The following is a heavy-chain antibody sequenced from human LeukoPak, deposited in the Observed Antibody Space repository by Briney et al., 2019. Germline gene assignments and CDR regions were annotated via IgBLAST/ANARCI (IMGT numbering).Heavy chain of an antibody. CDR3: ARGHYYDSSGFDY. D-gene: IGHD3-22*01. CDR1: GYTFTSYA. J-gene: IGHJ4*02. CDR2: INAGNGNT. V-gene: IGHV1-3*03. Sequence: ASVKVSCKASGYTFTSYAMHWVRQAPGQRLEWMGWINAGNGNTKYSQEFQGRVTITGDTSASTAYMELSSLRSEDMAVYYCARGHYYDSSGFDYWGQGTLVTVSS.